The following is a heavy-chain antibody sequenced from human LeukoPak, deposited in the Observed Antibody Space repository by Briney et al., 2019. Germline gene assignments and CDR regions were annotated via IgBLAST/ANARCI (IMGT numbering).Heavy chain of an antibody. D-gene: IGHD6-13*01. J-gene: IGHJ4*02. V-gene: IGHV3-23*01. Sequence: GGSLRLSCAASGFTFSTYALNWVRQAPGKGLEWVSAISVSGANAYYADSVKGRFTISRDDSRNTVSLQMNSLRAEDTALYYCTRGTSAAANFDYWGQGTLVTVSS. CDR3: TRGTSAAANFDY. CDR2: ISVSGANA. CDR1: GFTFSTYA.